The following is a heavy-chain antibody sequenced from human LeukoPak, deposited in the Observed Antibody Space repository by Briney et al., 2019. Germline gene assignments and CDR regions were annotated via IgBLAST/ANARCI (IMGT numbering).Heavy chain of an antibody. CDR1: GYTFTGHY. CDR2: INPNSGGT. J-gene: IGHJ5*02. Sequence: GASVKVSCKASGYTFTGHYMHWVRQAPGQGLEWMGWINPNSGGTNYAQKSQGRVTMTRDTSISTAYIELSRLRSDDTAVYYCARAVAAAGTSIWFDPWGQGTLVTVSS. V-gene: IGHV1-2*02. CDR3: ARAVAAAGTSIWFDP. D-gene: IGHD6-13*01.